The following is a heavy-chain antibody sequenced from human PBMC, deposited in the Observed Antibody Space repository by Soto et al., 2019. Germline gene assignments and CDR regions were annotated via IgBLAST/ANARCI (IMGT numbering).Heavy chain of an antibody. V-gene: IGHV1-18*04. J-gene: IGHJ6*02. Sequence: ASVKVSCKSSGYTFTSYCISWVRQAPGQGLEWMGWISAYNGNTNYAQKLQGRVTMTTDTSTSTAYMELRSLRSDDTAVYYCARDRDYYGSGSIPYYYYGMDVWGQGTTVTVSS. D-gene: IGHD3-10*01. CDR3: ARDRDYYGSGSIPYYYYGMDV. CDR1: GYTFTSYC. CDR2: ISAYNGNT.